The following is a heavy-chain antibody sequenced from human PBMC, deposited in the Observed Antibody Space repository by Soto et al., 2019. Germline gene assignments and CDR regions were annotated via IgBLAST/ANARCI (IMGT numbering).Heavy chain of an antibody. J-gene: IGHJ4*02. CDR3: ARLRRRNFIQRVCSYFDF. CDR1: GGSISSGGYY. D-gene: IGHD2-8*01. Sequence: SETLSLTCTVSGGSISSGGYYWSWIRQHPGKGLEWIGYIYYSGSTYYNPSLKSRVTISVDTSKNQFSLKLSSVTAADTAAYYCARLRRRNFIQRVCSYFDFWGQGTLVTVSS. CDR2: IYYSGST. V-gene: IGHV4-31*03.